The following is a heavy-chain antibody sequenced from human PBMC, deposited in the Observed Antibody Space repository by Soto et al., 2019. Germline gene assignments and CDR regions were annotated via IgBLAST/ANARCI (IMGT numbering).Heavy chain of an antibody. D-gene: IGHD3-10*01. Sequence: SETLSLTCAVYGGSFSGYYWIWIRQPPGKGLEWIGEINHSGSTNYNPSLKSRVTISVDTSKNQFSLKLSSVTAADTAVYYCARRGYGSGSYSTKLYYYYGMDVWGQGTTVTVSS. CDR1: GGSFSGYY. V-gene: IGHV4-34*01. CDR3: ARRGYGSGSYSTKLYYYYGMDV. CDR2: INHSGST. J-gene: IGHJ6*02.